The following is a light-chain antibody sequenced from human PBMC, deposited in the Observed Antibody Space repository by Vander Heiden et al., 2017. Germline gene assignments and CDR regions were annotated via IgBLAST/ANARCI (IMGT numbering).Light chain of an antibody. CDR3: QSYDSLTWV. CDR1: SSNIGAGYD. Sequence: QSVLTQPPSVSGAPGQRVTISCTGRSSNIGAGYDVHWYQQLPGTAPKLLIYANTNRPSGVPDRFSGSKSGTSASLAITGLQAEDEAYYYCQSYDSLTWVFGGGTKLTVL. V-gene: IGLV1-40*01. J-gene: IGLJ2*01. CDR2: ANT.